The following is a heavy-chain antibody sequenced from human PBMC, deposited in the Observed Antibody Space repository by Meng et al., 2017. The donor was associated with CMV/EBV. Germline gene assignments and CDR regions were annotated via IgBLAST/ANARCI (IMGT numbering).Heavy chain of an antibody. CDR3: ARDFLTNWFDP. CDR1: GCTFTGYY. Sequence: CKASGCTFTGYYMHWVRQAPGQGLEWMGWINPNSGGTNYAQKFQGRVTMTRDTSISTAYMELSRLRSDDTAVYYCARDFLTNWFDPWGQGTLVTVSS. CDR2: INPNSGGT. J-gene: IGHJ5*02. V-gene: IGHV1-2*02.